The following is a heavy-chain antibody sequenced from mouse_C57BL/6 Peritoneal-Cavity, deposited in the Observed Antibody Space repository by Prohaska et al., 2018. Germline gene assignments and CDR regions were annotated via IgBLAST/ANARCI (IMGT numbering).Heavy chain of an antibody. CDR2: INPYNGDT. J-gene: IGHJ4*01. V-gene: IGHV1-20*01. Sequence: HGKSLEWIGRINPYNGDTFYNQKFKGKATLTVDKSSSTAHMELRSLTSEDSAVYYCARRNPLRAMDYWGQGTSVTVSS. CDR3: ARRNPLRAMDY. D-gene: IGHD1-1*01.